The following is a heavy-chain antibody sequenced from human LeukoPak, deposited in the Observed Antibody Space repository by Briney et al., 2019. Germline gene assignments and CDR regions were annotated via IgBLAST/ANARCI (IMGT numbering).Heavy chain of an antibody. J-gene: IGHJ4*02. Sequence: GGSLRLSCAAPGFTFSSYRMNWVRQAPGKRLEWVSSISSSSSSIYYADSVKGRFTISRDNAENSLYLQMNSLRAEDTAVYYCARVPYGSGSYYLDYWGQGTLVTVSS. CDR1: GFTFSSYR. V-gene: IGHV3-21*01. D-gene: IGHD3-10*01. CDR3: ARVPYGSGSYYLDY. CDR2: ISSSSSSI.